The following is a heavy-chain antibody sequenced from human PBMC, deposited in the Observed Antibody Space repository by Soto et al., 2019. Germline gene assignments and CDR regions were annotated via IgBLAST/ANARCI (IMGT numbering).Heavy chain of an antibody. D-gene: IGHD6-13*01. CDR1: GFTFSNYG. CDR3: ARAAAGNSPFDY. V-gene: IGHV3-33*01. J-gene: IGHJ4*02. CDR2: IWYDGSNK. Sequence: QVQLVESGGGVVQPGRSLRLSCAASGFTFSNYGMHWVRQAPGKGLEWVAVIWYDGSNKYYADSVKGRFTISRDNSKNTLYLQMDSLRAEDTAVYYCARAAAGNSPFDYWGQGTLGTVSS.